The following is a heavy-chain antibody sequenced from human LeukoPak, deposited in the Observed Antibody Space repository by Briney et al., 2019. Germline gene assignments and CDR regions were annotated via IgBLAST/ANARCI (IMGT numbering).Heavy chain of an antibody. CDR2: INSDGSSA. V-gene: IGHV3-74*01. Sequence: GGSLRLSCAASGFTFSSYWMHWVRQAPGKGLVWVSRINSDGSSASYADSVKGRFTISRDISKNTVYLHMDSLRDEDTAVYFCARGGYYYDTTGSPGDYWGQGTLVTVSS. D-gene: IGHD3-22*01. CDR3: ARGGYYYDTTGSPGDY. J-gene: IGHJ4*02. CDR1: GFTFSSYW.